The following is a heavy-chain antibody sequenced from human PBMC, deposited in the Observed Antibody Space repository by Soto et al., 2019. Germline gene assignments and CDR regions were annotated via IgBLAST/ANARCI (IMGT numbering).Heavy chain of an antibody. V-gene: IGHV3-9*01. Sequence: GGPLRLSCAASGFTFDDYAMHWVRQAPGKGLEWVSGISWNSGSIGYADSVKGRFTISRDNAKNSLYLQMNSLRAEDTALYYCAKGRAGSLGPQYYYGMDVWGQGTTVTVSS. CDR3: AKGRAGSLGPQYYYGMDV. CDR2: ISWNSGSI. J-gene: IGHJ6*02. D-gene: IGHD3-16*01. CDR1: GFTFDDYA.